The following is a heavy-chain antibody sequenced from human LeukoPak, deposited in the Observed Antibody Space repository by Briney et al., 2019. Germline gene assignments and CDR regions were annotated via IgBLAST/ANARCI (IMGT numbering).Heavy chain of an antibody. Sequence: GSLRLSCAASGFTFSSYSMNWVRQAPGKGLEWVSSISSSSSYIYYADSVKGRFTISRDNAKNSLYLQMNSLKAEDTAVYYCAREGVDGRFFDYWGQGTLVTVPS. J-gene: IGHJ4*02. V-gene: IGHV3-21*01. CDR1: GFTFSSYS. CDR3: AREGVDGRFFDY. D-gene: IGHD6-19*01. CDR2: ISSSSSYI.